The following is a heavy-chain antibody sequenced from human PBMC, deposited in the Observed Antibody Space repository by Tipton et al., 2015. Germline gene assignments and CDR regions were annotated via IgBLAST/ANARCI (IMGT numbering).Heavy chain of an antibody. D-gene: IGHD5-24*01. CDR1: GYSINSGYF. Sequence: GLVKPSETLSLNCAVSGYSINSGYFWGWVRQPPGKGLEWIGYISYTDGAHYNPALKSRVTISVDTSKNQFSLTLNSVAAAGTAVYYCARDLEHGMDVWGHGSTVTVSS. CDR3: ARDLEHGMDV. J-gene: IGHJ6*02. CDR2: ISYTDGA. V-gene: IGHV4-38-2*02.